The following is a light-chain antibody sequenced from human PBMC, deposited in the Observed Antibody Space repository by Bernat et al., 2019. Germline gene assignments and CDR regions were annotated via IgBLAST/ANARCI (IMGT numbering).Light chain of an antibody. CDR2: NNN. CDR3: SAWDGSLTSHV. J-gene: IGLJ1*01. V-gene: IGLV1-44*01. Sequence: QSVLTQPPSASGTPGQRVTISCSGRSSNIGSNTVNWYQQLPGTAPKLLMYNNNQRPSGVPDRFSGSKSGTSASLAISGLQSEDEADYYCSAWDGSLTSHVFGTGTKVTV. CDR1: SSNIGSNT.